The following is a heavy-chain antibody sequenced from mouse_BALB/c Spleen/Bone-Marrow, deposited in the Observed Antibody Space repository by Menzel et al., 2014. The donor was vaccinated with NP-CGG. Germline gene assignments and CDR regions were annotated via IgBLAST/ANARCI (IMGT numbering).Heavy chain of an antibody. CDR2: IYPSDSYS. V-gene: IGHV1S126*01. CDR3: TRRDRYDYYGVDY. D-gene: IGHD2-14*01. Sequence: QVQLKESGAELVRPGASVKVSCKASGYTFTNHWINWVRQRPGQGLEWIGNIYPSDSYSNYNQKFKDKATLTVDKSSSTAYMQLSSPTSEDSAVYYCTRRDRYDYYGVDYWGQGTSVTVSS. J-gene: IGHJ4*01. CDR1: GYTFTNHW.